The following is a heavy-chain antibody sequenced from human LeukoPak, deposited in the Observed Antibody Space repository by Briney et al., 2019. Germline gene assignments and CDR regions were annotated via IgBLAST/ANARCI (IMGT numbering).Heavy chain of an antibody. J-gene: IGHJ4*02. CDR3: ATERQKYFDY. CDR1: GFTFSSFS. CDR2: ISSSSDYI. Sequence: GGSLRLSCAASGFTFSSFSMNWVRQAPGKGLEWVSSISSSSDYIFYADSVKGRFTISRDNAKNSLYLQMNSLRTEDTALYYCATERQKYFDYWGQGTLVTVSS. V-gene: IGHV3-21*04.